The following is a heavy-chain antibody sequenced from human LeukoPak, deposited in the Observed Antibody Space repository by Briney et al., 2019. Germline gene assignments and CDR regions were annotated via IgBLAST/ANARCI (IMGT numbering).Heavy chain of an antibody. Sequence: HGASVKVSCKASGYTFTGYYMHWVRQAPGQGLEWMGWINPNSGGTNHAQKFQGRVTMTRDTSISTAYMELSRLRSDDTAVYYCARGEDDYGDYTFDYWGQGTLVTVSS. J-gene: IGHJ4*02. CDR3: ARGEDDYGDYTFDY. V-gene: IGHV1-2*02. D-gene: IGHD4-17*01. CDR1: GYTFTGYY. CDR2: INPNSGGT.